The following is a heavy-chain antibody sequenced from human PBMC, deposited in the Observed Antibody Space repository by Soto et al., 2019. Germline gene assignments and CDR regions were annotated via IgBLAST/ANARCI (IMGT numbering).Heavy chain of an antibody. Sequence: EAQLLESGGGLVQPGGSLRLSCAASGFTFSNYAMTWVRQAPGKGLEWGSVITGSGGGTYFVDSVKGRFSISRDNSKNPVYLQINRLRAEDTAVYYCAKRPLTAAGFDYWGPGTLVTVSS. CDR3: AKRPLTAAGFDY. CDR1: GFTFSNYA. D-gene: IGHD6-13*01. J-gene: IGHJ4*02. V-gene: IGHV3-23*01. CDR2: ITGSGGGT.